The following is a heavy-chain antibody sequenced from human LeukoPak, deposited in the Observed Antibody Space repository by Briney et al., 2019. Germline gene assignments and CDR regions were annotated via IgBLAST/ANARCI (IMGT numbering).Heavy chain of an antibody. V-gene: IGHV4-61*08. D-gene: IGHD1-26*01. CDR3: ARTQSQSGSYRYYFGY. CDR2: IYYISNT. Sequence: SETLSLTCTVSGVSVGSAGYYWSWIRQPPGGGLEWIGYIYYISNTNYNPSLKSRVTMSLNPSGNQLSLKLNSVTAADTAMYYCARTQSQSGSYRYYFGYWGQGTLVTVSS. CDR1: GVSVGSAGYY. J-gene: IGHJ4*02.